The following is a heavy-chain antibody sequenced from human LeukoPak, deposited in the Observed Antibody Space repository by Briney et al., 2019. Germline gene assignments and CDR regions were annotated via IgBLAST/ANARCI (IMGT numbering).Heavy chain of an antibody. CDR2: ISVSGDNT. D-gene: IGHD2-15*01. J-gene: IGHJ4*02. V-gene: IGHV3-23*01. Sequence: PGGSLRLSCAASGFTFNNYAMSWVRQAPGKGLEWVSAISVSGDNTYYADSVKGRFTISRDNSENTLFLQMNSLRAEDSAVYYCAKDEGYSCYVWWDSWGQGTLVSVSS. CDR3: AKDEGYSCYVWWDS. CDR1: GFTFNNYA.